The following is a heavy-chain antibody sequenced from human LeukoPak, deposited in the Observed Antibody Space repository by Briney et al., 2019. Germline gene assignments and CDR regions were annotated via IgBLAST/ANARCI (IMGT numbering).Heavy chain of an antibody. J-gene: IGHJ4*02. V-gene: IGHV1-8*01. D-gene: IGHD6-19*01. Sequence: GASVKVSCKASGYTFTYYDINWVRQATGQGLEWMGWMNPNGGNTGYAEKFQGRVTMTTDTSTSTAYMELRSLRSDDTAVYYCARAPGRYSSGYDHRNLDYWGQGTLVTVSS. CDR3: ARAPGRYSSGYDHRNLDY. CDR1: GYTFTYYD. CDR2: MNPNGGNT.